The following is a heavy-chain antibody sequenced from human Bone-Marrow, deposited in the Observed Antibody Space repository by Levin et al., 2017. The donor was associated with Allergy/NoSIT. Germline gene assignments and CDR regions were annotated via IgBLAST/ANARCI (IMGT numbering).Heavy chain of an antibody. V-gene: IGHV3-21*01. D-gene: IGHD3-22*01. CDR3: ARGGKGSSGRADY. Sequence: SGGSLRLSCAASGFTFSSYSMNWVRQAPGKGLEWVSSISSSSSYIYYADSVKGRFTISRDNAKNSLYLQMNSLRAEDTAVYYCARGGKGSSGRADYWGQGTLVTVSS. J-gene: IGHJ4*02. CDR1: GFTFSSYS. CDR2: ISSSSSYI.